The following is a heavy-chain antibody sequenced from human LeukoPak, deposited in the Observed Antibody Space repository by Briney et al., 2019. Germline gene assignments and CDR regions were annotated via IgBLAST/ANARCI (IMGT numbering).Heavy chain of an antibody. J-gene: IGHJ3*02. CDR3: AKDSPMVTGGAFDI. CDR1: GFTFSSYG. Sequence: PGGSLRLSCAASGFTFSSYGMHWVRQAPGKGLEWVAFIRYDGSNKYYADSVKGRFTISRDNSKNTLYLQMNSLRAEDTAVYYCAKDSPMVTGGAFDIWGQGTMVTVSS. V-gene: IGHV3-30*02. CDR2: IRYDGSNK. D-gene: IGHD5-18*01.